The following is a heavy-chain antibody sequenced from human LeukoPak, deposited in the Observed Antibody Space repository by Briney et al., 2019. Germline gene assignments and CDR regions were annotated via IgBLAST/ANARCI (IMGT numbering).Heavy chain of an antibody. D-gene: IGHD3-22*01. Sequence: GASVKVSCKASGYTFTTYAMNWVRQAPGQGLEWMGWINTNTGNPTYAQGFTGRFAFSLDTSVSTAYLQISSLKAEDTAVYYCARGGAMIVVSTPGGTEDDYWGQGTLVTVSS. CDR3: ARGGAMIVVSTPGGTEDDY. CDR2: INTNTGNP. CDR1: GYTFTTYA. V-gene: IGHV7-4-1*02. J-gene: IGHJ4*02.